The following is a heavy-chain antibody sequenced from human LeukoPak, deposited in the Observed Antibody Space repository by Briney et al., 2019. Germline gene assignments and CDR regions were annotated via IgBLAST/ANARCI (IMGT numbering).Heavy chain of an antibody. CDR3: ARHGTVWFGELSRPSSGLVNADV. J-gene: IGHJ6*04. CDR2: IYYSGST. V-gene: IGHV4-39*01. CDR1: GGSISSSSYY. Sequence: PSETLSLTCTVSGGSISSSSYYWGWIRQPPGKGLEWIGSIYYSGSTYYNPSLKSRVTISVDTSKNQFSLKLSSVTAADTAVYYCARHGTVWFGELSRPSSGLVNADVWGKGTTVTVSS. D-gene: IGHD3-10*01.